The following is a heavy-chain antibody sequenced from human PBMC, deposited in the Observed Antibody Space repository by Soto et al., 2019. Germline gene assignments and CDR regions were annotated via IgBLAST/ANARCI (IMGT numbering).Heavy chain of an antibody. V-gene: IGHV4-59*01. CDR1: GGSISEYF. Sequence: SETLSLTCSVSGGSISEYFWRWIRQSPGKGLLWIGYIYYLGSTAYNPSLKSRVTISVDTSKRQLSLRLTSVTAADTAVYYCARDGYGGSWSPYPVYLGPGTQVTVST. J-gene: IGHJ4*02. CDR2: IYYLGST. CDR3: ARDGYGGSWSPYPVY. D-gene: IGHD3-10*01.